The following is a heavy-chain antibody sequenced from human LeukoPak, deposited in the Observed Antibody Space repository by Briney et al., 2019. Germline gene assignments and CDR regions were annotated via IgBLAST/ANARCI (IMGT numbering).Heavy chain of an antibody. CDR2: IKQDGSEK. CDR1: GFTFSSYW. D-gene: IGHD5-24*01. Sequence: GGSLRLSCAASGFTFSSYWMSWVRQAPGKGLEWVANIKQDGSEKYYVDSAKGRFTISRDNAKNSLYLQMNSLRAEDTAVYYCARDGGRDGYNLDYWGQGTLVTVSS. J-gene: IGHJ4*02. CDR3: ARDGGRDGYNLDY. V-gene: IGHV3-7*01.